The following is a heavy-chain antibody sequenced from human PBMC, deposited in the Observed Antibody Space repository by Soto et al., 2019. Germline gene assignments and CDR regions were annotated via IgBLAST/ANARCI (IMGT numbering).Heavy chain of an antibody. CDR1: GFTFSSYW. CDR3: ARERGGREIDY. V-gene: IGHV3-74*03. D-gene: IGHD1-26*01. J-gene: IGHJ4*02. CDR2: INTDGRST. Sequence: GGSLRLSCAASGFTFSSYWMHWVRQVPGKGLVWVSRINTDGRSTTYADSVKGRSTMSRDNAKNTLYLQMNSLRAEDTAVYYCARERGGREIDYWGQGTLVTVSS.